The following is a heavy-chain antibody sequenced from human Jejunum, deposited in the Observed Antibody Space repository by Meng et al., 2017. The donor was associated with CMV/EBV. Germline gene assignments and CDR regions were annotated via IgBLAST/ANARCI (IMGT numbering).Heavy chain of an antibody. V-gene: IGHV3-23*01. J-gene: IGHJ4*02. D-gene: IGHD2-21*02. CDR3: AKTGDGFTLDY. CDR2: ITSRGGNT. CDR1: GFSVSNYV. Sequence: CAASGFSVSNYVMSWVRWAPGKGLQWVSGITSRGGNTYYLASVNGQFTISRDNSKNTLYLQMNSLRAEDTAIYYCAKTGDGFTLDYWGQGTVVIVSS.